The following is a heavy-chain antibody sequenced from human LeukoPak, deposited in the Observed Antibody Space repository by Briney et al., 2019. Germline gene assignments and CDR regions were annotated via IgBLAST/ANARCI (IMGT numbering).Heavy chain of an antibody. Sequence: SETLSLTCPVYGGSFSGYYWSWIRQPPGKGLEWIGEINHSGSTNDNPSLKRRVTISVDTSKKQFSLKLSSVTAAATAVYYCARGRAYKRMFDYWGQGTLVTVSS. J-gene: IGHJ4*02. V-gene: IGHV4-34*01. CDR2: INHSGST. CDR3: ARGRAYKRMFDY. CDR1: GGSFSGYY. D-gene: IGHD1-1*01.